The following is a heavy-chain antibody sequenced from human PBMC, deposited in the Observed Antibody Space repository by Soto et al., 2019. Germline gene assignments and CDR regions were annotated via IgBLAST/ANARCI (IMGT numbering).Heavy chain of an antibody. V-gene: IGHV4-34*01. CDR2: INHSGST. CDR3: ARERPMYGSARLQLMYYFDY. D-gene: IGHD3-10*01. J-gene: IGHJ4*02. CDR1: GGSFSGYY. Sequence: QVQLQQWGAGLLKPSETLSLTCAVYGGSFSGYYWSWIRQPPGKGLEWIGEINHSGSTNYNPCLKSRGPISVDTSKNQFSPKLSSVTAADTALYYCARERPMYGSARLQLMYYFDYWGQGTLVTVSS.